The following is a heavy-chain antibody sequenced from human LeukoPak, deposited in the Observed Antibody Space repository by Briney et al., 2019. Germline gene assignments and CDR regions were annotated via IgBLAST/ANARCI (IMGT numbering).Heavy chain of an antibody. Sequence: GGSLRLSCAASGCLFSTYEMHWVRQAPGKGLDWVAYISSNSATMWYADSVKGRFTISRDDAKDSLFLQMDSLRAEDSAVYYCARKRGYSDAIDIWGQGTMVTVSS. J-gene: IGHJ3*02. V-gene: IGHV3-48*03. CDR2: ISSNSATM. CDR1: GCLFSTYE. CDR3: ARKRGYSDAIDI. D-gene: IGHD5-18*01.